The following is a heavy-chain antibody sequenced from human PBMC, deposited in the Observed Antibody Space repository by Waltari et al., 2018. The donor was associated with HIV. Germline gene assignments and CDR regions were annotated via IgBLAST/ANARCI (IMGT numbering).Heavy chain of an antibody. V-gene: IGHV3-13*04. J-gene: IGHJ4*02. CDR3: VRVRDSSSGWYIFDY. CDR1: GFTFNTYD. CDR2: IGAAGDT. Sequence: EVHLVESGGGLIQPGVSLRLSCAASGFTFNTYDMHWVRQAAGEGLQWVSAIGAAGDTYYSDSVKGRFTISRENAKNSLFLQMNSLRAGDTAVYFCVRVRDSSSGWYIFDYWGQGALVTVSS. D-gene: IGHD6-19*01.